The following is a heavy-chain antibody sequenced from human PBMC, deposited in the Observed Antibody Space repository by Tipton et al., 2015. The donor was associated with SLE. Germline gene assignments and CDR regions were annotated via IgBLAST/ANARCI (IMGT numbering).Heavy chain of an antibody. CDR1: GYSISSGYY. D-gene: IGHD4-17*01. J-gene: IGHJ2*01. CDR3: ARVHGDYLGEWYFDL. V-gene: IGHV4-38-2*01. CDR2: IYHSGGT. Sequence: TLSLTCAVSGYSISSGYYWGWIRQPPGKGLEWIGSIYHSGGTNYNPSLKSRVTMSVDTSKNQFSLKLSSVTAADTAVYYCARVHGDYLGEWYFDLWGRGTLVTVSS.